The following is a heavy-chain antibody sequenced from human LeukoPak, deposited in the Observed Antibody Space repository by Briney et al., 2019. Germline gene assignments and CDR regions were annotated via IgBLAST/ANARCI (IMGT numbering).Heavy chain of an antibody. Sequence: PGGSLRPSCAASGFTFSSYAMSWVRQAPGKGLEWVSAISGSGGSTYYADSVKGRFTISRDNSKNTLYLQMNSLRAEDTAVYYCAKKAGAYDFWSGYYYYFDYWGQGTLVTVSS. D-gene: IGHD3-3*01. CDR2: ISGSGGST. V-gene: IGHV3-23*01. J-gene: IGHJ4*02. CDR3: AKKAGAYDFWSGYYYYFDY. CDR1: GFTFSSYA.